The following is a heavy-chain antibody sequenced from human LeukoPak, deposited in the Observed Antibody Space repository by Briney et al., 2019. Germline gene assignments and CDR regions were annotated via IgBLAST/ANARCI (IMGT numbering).Heavy chain of an antibody. CDR2: IKKDGSEK. V-gene: IGHV3-7*01. CDR3: ARHLSGVTGYTYGRGIDY. CDR1: GFTFSSYW. D-gene: IGHD5-18*01. J-gene: IGHJ4*02. Sequence: GGSLRLSCAASGFTFSSYWMSWVRQAPGKGLEWVANIKKDGSEKYYVDSVKGRFTISRDNAKTSLYLQMNSLRAEDTAVYYCARHLSGVTGYTYGRGIDYWGQGTLVIVSS.